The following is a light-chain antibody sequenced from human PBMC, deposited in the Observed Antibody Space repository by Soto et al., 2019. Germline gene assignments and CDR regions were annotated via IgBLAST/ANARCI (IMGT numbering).Light chain of an antibody. Sequence: DIQLTQSPSFLSASVGDRVTITCRASQAIATYLAWYQQKPEKAPKLLIYAASLLQSGVPSRVSGSGSGTEFTLTITSLQPEDFASYYCQQLNSFPFIFGQGTRLEIK. CDR3: QQLNSFPFI. CDR2: AAS. V-gene: IGKV1-9*01. J-gene: IGKJ5*01. CDR1: QAIATY.